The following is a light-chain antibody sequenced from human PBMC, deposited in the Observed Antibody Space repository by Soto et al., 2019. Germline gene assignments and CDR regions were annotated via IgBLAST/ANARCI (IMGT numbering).Light chain of an antibody. J-gene: IGLJ2*01. V-gene: IGLV2-14*01. CDR3: SSYTTTNTLV. CDR2: DVT. Sequence: QSALTQPASASGSPGQSITISCTGTSTYVGDYKSISWYQQHPGKAPKLLIYDVTNRPSRVSNRFSGSKSGNTASLTISEDEADYYCSSYTTTNTLVFGGGTKVTVL. CDR1: STYVGDYKS.